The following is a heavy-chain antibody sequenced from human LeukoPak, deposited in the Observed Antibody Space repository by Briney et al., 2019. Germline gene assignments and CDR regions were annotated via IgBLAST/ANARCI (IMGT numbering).Heavy chain of an antibody. V-gene: IGHV3-23*01. CDR1: GFTFSSYA. Sequence: GGSLRLSCAASGFTFSSYAMSWVRQAPGKGLEWVSAISGSGGSTYYADSVKGRFTISRDNSKNTLYLQMNSLRAEDTALYHCARGHGLSDQLLFYYGMDVWGQGTTVTVSS. D-gene: IGHD2-2*01. CDR2: ISGSGGST. J-gene: IGHJ6*02. CDR3: ARGHGLSDQLLFYYGMDV.